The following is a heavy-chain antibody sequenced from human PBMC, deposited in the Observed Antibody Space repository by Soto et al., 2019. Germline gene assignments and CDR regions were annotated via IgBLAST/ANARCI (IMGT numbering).Heavy chain of an antibody. CDR2: ISYDGSNK. J-gene: IGHJ6*02. V-gene: IGHV3-30*18. D-gene: IGHD2-2*03. Sequence: QVQLVESGGGVVQPGRSLRLSCAASGFTFSSYGMHWVRQAPGKGLEWVAVISYDGSNKYYADSVKGRFTISRDNSKNTLYLQMNSLRAEDTAVYYCAKVFDGYCISTSCLYGMDVWGQGTTVTVSS. CDR1: GFTFSSYG. CDR3: AKVFDGYCISTSCLYGMDV.